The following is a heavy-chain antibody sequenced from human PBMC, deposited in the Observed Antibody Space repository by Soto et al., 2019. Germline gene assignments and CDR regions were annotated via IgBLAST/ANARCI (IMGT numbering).Heavy chain of an antibody. CDR2: IIPIFGTA. CDR1: GGTSSSYA. CDR3: ASVHCYSGSQRGYAFHI. V-gene: IGHV1-69*13. D-gene: IGHD1-26*01. Sequence: APVKVSCKASGGTSSSYAISWVRQAPGQGLEWMGGIIPIFGTANYAQKFQGRVTITADESTSTAYMELSSLRSEDTAVHYCASVHCYSGSQRGYAFHIWGQATMVSVSS. J-gene: IGHJ3*02.